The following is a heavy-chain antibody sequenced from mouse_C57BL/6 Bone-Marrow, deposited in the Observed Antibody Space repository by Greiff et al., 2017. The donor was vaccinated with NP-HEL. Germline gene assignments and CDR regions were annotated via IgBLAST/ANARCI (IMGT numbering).Heavy chain of an antibody. Sequence: EVQLVESGGGLVQPGESLKLSCESNEYEFPSHDMSWVRKTPEKRLELVAAINSDGGSTYYPDTMERRFIISRDNTKKTLYLQMSSLRSEDTALYYCARQVFITTVVHYFDYWGQGTTLTVSS. CDR2: INSDGGST. V-gene: IGHV5-2*01. CDR3: ARQVFITTVVHYFDY. CDR1: EYEFPSHD. J-gene: IGHJ2*01. D-gene: IGHD1-1*01.